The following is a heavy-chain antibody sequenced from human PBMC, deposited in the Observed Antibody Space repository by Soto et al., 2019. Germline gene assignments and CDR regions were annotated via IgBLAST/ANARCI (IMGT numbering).Heavy chain of an antibody. Sequence: GGSLRLSCATSGFTFSTYEMNWVRQAPGKGLQWVSYINRSGDTKHYADSAKGRFTISRDNAKNSLYLQMNSLRAEDTALYYCVSVNGYFESWGQGTLVTVSS. CDR3: VSVNGYFES. D-gene: IGHD2-8*01. V-gene: IGHV3-48*03. CDR2: INRSGDTK. J-gene: IGHJ4*02. CDR1: GFTFSTYE.